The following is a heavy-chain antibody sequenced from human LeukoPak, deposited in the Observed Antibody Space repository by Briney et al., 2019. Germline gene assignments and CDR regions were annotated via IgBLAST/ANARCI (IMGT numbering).Heavy chain of an antibody. CDR2: IKQDGSEK. Sequence: GGSLRLSCAASGFTFNSYAMSWVRQAPGKGLEWGANIKQDGSEKYYVDSVKGRFTISRDNAKNSLYLQMNSLRAEDTAVFYCARDGTYTDYDPDFDIWGQGTLVTVSS. V-gene: IGHV3-7*04. D-gene: IGHD5-12*01. CDR1: GFTFNSYA. CDR3: ARDGTYTDYDPDFDI. J-gene: IGHJ4*02.